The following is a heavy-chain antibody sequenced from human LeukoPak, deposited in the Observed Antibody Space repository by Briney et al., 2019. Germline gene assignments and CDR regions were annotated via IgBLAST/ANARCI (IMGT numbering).Heavy chain of an antibody. Sequence: SETLSLTCTVSDGSISSYYWSWIRQPAGKGLEWIGRIYTCGSTNYNPSLKSRVTISVDTSKNQFSLKLSSVTAADTAVYYCARGAYYDILTGYSPGTFDYWGQGTLVTVSS. CDR2: IYTCGST. V-gene: IGHV4-4*07. CDR1: DGSISSYY. J-gene: IGHJ4*02. CDR3: ARGAYYDILTGYSPGTFDY. D-gene: IGHD3-9*01.